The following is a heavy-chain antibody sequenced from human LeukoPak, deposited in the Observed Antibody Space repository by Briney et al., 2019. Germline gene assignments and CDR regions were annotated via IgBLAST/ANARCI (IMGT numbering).Heavy chain of an antibody. CDR1: GYTFTSYG. CDR2: ISAYNGNT. CDR3: ARGSDSSGCYYAKRDDAFDI. V-gene: IGHV1-18*01. J-gene: IGHJ3*02. Sequence: ASVKVSCKASGYTFTSYGISWVRQAPGQGLEWMGWISAYNGNTNYAQKLQGRVTMTTDTSTSTAYMELRSLRSDDTAVYYCARGSDSSGCYYAKRDDAFDIWGQGTMVTVSS. D-gene: IGHD3-22*01.